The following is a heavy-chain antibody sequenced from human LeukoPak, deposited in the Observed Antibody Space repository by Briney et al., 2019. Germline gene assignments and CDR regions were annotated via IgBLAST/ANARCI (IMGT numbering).Heavy chain of an antibody. D-gene: IGHD2-2*01. J-gene: IGHJ5*02. Sequence: SVKVSCNASGGTFSSYAISWVRQAPGQGLEWMGGIIPIFGTANYAQKFQGRVTITADESTSTAYMELSSLRSEDTAVYYCARDRYCSSTSCYWDWFDPWGQGTLVTVSS. CDR3: ARDRYCSSTSCYWDWFDP. CDR2: IIPIFGTA. CDR1: GGTFSSYA. V-gene: IGHV1-69*13.